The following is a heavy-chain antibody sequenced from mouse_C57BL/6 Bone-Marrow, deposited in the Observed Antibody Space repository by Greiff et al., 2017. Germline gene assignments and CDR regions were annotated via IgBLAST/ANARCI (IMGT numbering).Heavy chain of an antibody. V-gene: IGHV1-80*01. J-gene: IGHJ1*03. CDR1: GYAFSSYW. D-gene: IGHD1-1*01. Sequence: VKLMESGAELVKPGASVKISCKASGYAFSSYWMNWVKQRPGKGLEWIGQIYPGDGDTNYNGKFKGKATLTADKSSSTAYMQLSSLTSEDSAVYFCARSYLWYFDVWGTGTTVTVSS. CDR2: IYPGDGDT. CDR3: ARSYLWYFDV.